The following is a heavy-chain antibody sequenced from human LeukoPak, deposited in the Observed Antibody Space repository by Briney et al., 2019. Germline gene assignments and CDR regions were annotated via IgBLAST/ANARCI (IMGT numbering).Heavy chain of an antibody. CDR1: GGSISSYY. V-gene: IGHV4-59*08. D-gene: IGHD3-22*01. Sequence: SETLSLTCTVSGGSISSYYWSWIRQPPGKGLEWIGYIYYSGSTNYNPSLKSRVTISVDTSKNQFSLKLSSVTAADTAVYYCARLKCYDISRSFDYWGQGTLGTVSS. CDR3: ARLKCYDISRSFDY. J-gene: IGHJ4*02. CDR2: IYYSGST.